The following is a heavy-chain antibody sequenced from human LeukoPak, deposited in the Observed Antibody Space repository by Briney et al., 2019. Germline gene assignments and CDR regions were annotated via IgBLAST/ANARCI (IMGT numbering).Heavy chain of an antibody. Sequence: PGGSLRLSCAASGFTFSGYYMSWLRQAPGKGLEWVSYISSSGSTIYYADSVKGRFTISRDNAKNSLYLQMNSLRAEDTAVYYCARSERYGTEVFDYWGQGTLVTVSS. V-gene: IGHV3-11*01. D-gene: IGHD5-18*01. CDR3: ARSERYGTEVFDY. CDR1: GFTFSGYY. J-gene: IGHJ4*02. CDR2: ISSSGSTI.